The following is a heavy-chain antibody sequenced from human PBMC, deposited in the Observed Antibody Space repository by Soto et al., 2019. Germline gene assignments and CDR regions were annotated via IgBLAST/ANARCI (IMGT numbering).Heavy chain of an antibody. CDR2: IIPIFGTA. CDR3: ARGWSYGSAYYYYYGMDV. CDR1: GGTFSSYA. D-gene: IGHD5-18*01. J-gene: IGHJ6*02. V-gene: IGHV1-69*01. Sequence: QVQLVQSGAEVKKPGSSVKVSCKASGGTFSSYAISWVRQAPGQGLEWMGGIIPIFGTANYAQKFRGRVTITADESTSTAYMELSSLRSEDTAVYYCARGWSYGSAYYYYYGMDVWGQGTTVTVSS.